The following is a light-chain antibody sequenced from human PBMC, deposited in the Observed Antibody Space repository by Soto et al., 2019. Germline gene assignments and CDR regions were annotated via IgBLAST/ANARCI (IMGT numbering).Light chain of an antibody. CDR3: QQYSAYWT. CDR2: AAS. V-gene: IGKV1-39*01. CDR1: QSISNH. J-gene: IGKJ1*01. Sequence: DIQMTQSPSSLSASVEDRVIITCRASQSISNHLNWYQQKPGKAPKLLIFAASSLQSGVPSRFSGSRSGPDFTLTISSLQPEDFATYYCQQYSAYWTFGQGTKVDIK.